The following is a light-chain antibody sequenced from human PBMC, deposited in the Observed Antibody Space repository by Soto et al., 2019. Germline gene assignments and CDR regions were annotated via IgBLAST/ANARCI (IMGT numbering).Light chain of an antibody. CDR1: QSVRSNS. Sequence: EIVLTQSPGTLALSPGERATLSCRASQSVRSNSLAWYQQKPGQAPRLLIFHTYNRVNGIPDRFSGSGSGTDFTLTISRLEPEDFAVYHCQQYGGSPGTFGQGTKVEIK. J-gene: IGKJ1*01. CDR2: HTY. CDR3: QQYGGSPGT. V-gene: IGKV3-20*01.